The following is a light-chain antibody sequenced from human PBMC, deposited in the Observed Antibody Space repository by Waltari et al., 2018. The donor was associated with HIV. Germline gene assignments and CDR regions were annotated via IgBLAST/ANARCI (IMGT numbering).Light chain of an antibody. Sequence: QSALTQPASVSGFLGQSINISCTGISTDSRFYQYVSWYPQHPGKIPRLIIFDINNRPSGVSDHFSGSRSGNSASLTFSGLQSGDEAHYYCASNRLDYTLIFGGGTKLTVL. V-gene: IGLV2-14*03. CDR3: ASNRLDYTLI. CDR2: DIN. CDR1: STDSRFYQY. J-gene: IGLJ2*01.